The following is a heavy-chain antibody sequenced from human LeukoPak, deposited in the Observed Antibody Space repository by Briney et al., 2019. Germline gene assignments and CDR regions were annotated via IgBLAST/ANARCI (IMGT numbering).Heavy chain of an antibody. Sequence: ASVKVSCKTSGYTFTSYGISWVRQAPGQGLEWMGWISAYNGNTNYAQKLQDRVTMTTDTSTSTAYMELRSLRSDDTAVYYCARDDRYCSTTSCSRADYWGQGTLVTVSS. D-gene: IGHD2-2*01. CDR3: ARDDRYCSTTSCSRADY. J-gene: IGHJ4*02. CDR2: ISAYNGNT. CDR1: GYTFTSYG. V-gene: IGHV1-18*01.